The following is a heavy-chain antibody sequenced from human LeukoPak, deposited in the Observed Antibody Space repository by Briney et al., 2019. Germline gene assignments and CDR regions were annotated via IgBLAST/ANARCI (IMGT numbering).Heavy chain of an antibody. J-gene: IGHJ4*02. CDR3: AKDGHYQYYFDY. V-gene: IGHV3-23*01. CDR2: ISGSGGST. Sequence: GGSLRLSCAASGFTFSSYAMHWVRQAPGKGLEWVSAISGSGGSTYYADSVKGRFTISRDNSKNTLYLQMNSLRAEDTAVYYCAKDGHYQYYFDYWGQGTLVTVSS. CDR1: GFTFSSYA. D-gene: IGHD2-2*01.